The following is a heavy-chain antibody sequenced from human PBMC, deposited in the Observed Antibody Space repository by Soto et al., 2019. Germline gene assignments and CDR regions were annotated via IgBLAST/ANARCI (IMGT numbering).Heavy chain of an antibody. Sequence: QVQLVQSGAEEKKPGASVKASCKASGYTFTSYAMHWVRQAPGQRLEWMGRINAGNGNTKYSQKCQGRVTITRDTSARTAYTQLSSLRSEVTAVYYCARSIVVVTALDYWGQGTLVTVSS. J-gene: IGHJ4*02. V-gene: IGHV1-3*05. D-gene: IGHD2-21*02. CDR3: ARSIVVVTALDY. CDR1: GYTFTSYA. CDR2: INAGNGNT.